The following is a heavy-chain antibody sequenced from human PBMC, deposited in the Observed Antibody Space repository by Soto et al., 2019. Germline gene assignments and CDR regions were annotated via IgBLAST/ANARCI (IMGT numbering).Heavy chain of an antibody. J-gene: IGHJ4*02. CDR3: AREGDGSSWSPDY. Sequence: GGSLRLSCAASGFTFSSYAMHWVRQAPGKGLEWVAVISYDGSNKYYADSVKGRFTISRDNSKNTLYLQMNSLRAEDTAVYYCAREGDGSSWSPDYWGQGTLVTVSS. D-gene: IGHD6-13*01. V-gene: IGHV3-30-3*01. CDR2: ISYDGSNK. CDR1: GFTFSSYA.